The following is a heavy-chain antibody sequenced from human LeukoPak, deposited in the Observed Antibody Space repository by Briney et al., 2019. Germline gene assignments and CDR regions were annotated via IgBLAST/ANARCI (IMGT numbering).Heavy chain of an antibody. J-gene: IGHJ5*02. CDR2: INPNSGGT. CDR3: ARGGDCSGGSCYRNWFDP. V-gene: IGHV1-2*02. D-gene: IGHD2-15*01. Sequence: ASVKVPCKASGYTFTGYYMHWVRQAPGQGLEWMGWINPNSGGTNYAQKFQGRVTMTRDTSISTAYMELSRLRSDDTAVYYCARGGDCSGGSCYRNWFDPWGQGTLVTVSS. CDR1: GYTFTGYY.